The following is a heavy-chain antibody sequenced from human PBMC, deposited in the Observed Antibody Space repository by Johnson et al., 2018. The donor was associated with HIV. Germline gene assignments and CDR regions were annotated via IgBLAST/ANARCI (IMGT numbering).Heavy chain of an antibody. J-gene: IGHJ3*02. CDR2: INWNGGST. D-gene: IGHD2-2*01. CDR1: GFKFDDYG. Sequence: VQLVESGGGVVRPGGSLRLSCAASGFKFDDYGMNWVRQVPGKGLEWVSGINWNGGSTGYADSVKGRFTISRDNAKKSLYLQMNSLRAEDAAVYYCARAGIVVLPAGAFDIWGQGTMVSVSS. V-gene: IGHV3-20*04. CDR3: ARAGIVVLPAGAFDI.